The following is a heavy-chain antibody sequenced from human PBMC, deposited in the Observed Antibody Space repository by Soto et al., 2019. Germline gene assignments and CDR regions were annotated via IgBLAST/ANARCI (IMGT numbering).Heavy chain of an antibody. CDR2: IYYSGST. CDR1: GGSISSYY. V-gene: IGHV4-59*01. CDR3: ARGRGLGVRGVFQYNWFDP. J-gene: IGHJ5*02. D-gene: IGHD3-10*01. Sequence: QVQLQESGPGLVKPSETLSLTCTVSGGSISSYYWSWIRQPPGKGLEWIRYIYYSGSTNYNPSLKSRDTISVDTSKNQCSLKLRSVTASDTGVYFGARGRGLGVRGVFQYNWFDPWGPGTLVPVFS.